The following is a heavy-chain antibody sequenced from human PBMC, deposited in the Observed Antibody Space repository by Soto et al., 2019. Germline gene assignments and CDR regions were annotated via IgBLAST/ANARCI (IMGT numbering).Heavy chain of an antibody. CDR3: AREGYSYAYFDY. V-gene: IGHV4-61*01. D-gene: IGHD5-18*01. CDR2: IYFSGTT. CDR1: GGSVSSISRY. J-gene: IGHJ4*02. Sequence: SETLSLTCTVSGGSVSSISRYWSWIRQPPGKGLEWIGYIYFSGTTNYSPSLKSRVTISIDTSKNQFSLNLSSVTAADTAVYYCAREGYSYAYFDYWGQGNRVTVYS.